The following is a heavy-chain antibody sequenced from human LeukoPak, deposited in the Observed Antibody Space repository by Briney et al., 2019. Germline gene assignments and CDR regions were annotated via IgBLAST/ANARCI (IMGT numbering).Heavy chain of an antibody. Sequence: GGSLRLSCAASGFTFSSYWMSWVRQASGKGLEWVAYITPEGSQKYYLDSVKGRFTISRDNSKNTLYLQMNSLRAEDTAVYYCALHSSGWSLDYWGQGTLVTVSS. CDR1: GFTFSSYW. CDR2: ITPEGSQK. CDR3: ALHSSGWSLDY. D-gene: IGHD6-19*01. V-gene: IGHV3-7*01. J-gene: IGHJ4*02.